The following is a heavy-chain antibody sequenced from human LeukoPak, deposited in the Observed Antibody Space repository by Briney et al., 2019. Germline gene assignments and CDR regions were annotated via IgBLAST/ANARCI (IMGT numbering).Heavy chain of an antibody. CDR1: GFTFSSYS. Sequence: GGSLRLSCAASGFTFSSYSMNWVRQAPGKGLEWVSSISSSSSSYIYYADSVKGRFTISRDNAKNSLYLQMNSLRAEDTAVYYCARDTNIVATSRGMDVWGQGTTVTVSS. D-gene: IGHD5-12*01. CDR2: ISSSSSSYI. V-gene: IGHV3-21*01. CDR3: ARDTNIVATSRGMDV. J-gene: IGHJ6*02.